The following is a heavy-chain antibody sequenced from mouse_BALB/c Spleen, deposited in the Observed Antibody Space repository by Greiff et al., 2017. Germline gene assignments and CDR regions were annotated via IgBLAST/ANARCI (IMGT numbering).Heavy chain of an antibody. CDR2: ISDGGSYT. D-gene: IGHD1-1*01. Sequence: VQLQQSGGGLVKPGGSLKLSCAASGFTFSDYYMYWVRQTPEKRLEWVATISDGGSYTYYPDSVKGRFTISRDNAKNNLYLQMSSLKSEDTAMYYCARGDYYGMGYWGQGTTLTVSS. CDR1: GFTFSDYY. V-gene: IGHV5-4*02. J-gene: IGHJ2*01. CDR3: ARGDYYGMGY.